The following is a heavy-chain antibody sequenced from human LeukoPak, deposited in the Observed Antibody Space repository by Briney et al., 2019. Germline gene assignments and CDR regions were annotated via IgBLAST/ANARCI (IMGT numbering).Heavy chain of an antibody. V-gene: IGHV4-4*02. CDR2: IYQSGIT. D-gene: IGHD6-19*01. CDR1: GDSLSSGNY. Sequence: SGTLSLTCGVSGDSLSSGNYWNWVRQPPEKGLEWIGDIYQSGITNYNPSLKSRVTMSVDKSKNEFSLKLDSVTAADTAVYYCARDPRPRGGWFYFDYWGQGILVTVSS. J-gene: IGHJ4*02. CDR3: ARDPRPRGGWFYFDY.